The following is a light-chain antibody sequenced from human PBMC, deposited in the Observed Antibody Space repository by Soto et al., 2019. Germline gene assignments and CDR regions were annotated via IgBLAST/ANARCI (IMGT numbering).Light chain of an antibody. CDR2: GTS. J-gene: IGKJ4*01. Sequence: IVLTQSPCTLSLSPGYRATLSCRASQSLSSTYLAWYQQKPGQAPRLLIYGTSSRATGIPDRFSGSGSGTDFTLTISRLEHGDFAVYYCQQYGSLSFGGGTTVDIK. CDR1: QSLSSTY. CDR3: QQYGSLS. V-gene: IGKV3-20*01.